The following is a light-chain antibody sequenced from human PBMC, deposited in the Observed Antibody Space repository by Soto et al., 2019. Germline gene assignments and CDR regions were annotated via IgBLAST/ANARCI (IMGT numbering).Light chain of an antibody. J-gene: IGKJ1*01. CDR1: ESLLYSDGKTY. Sequence: DIVMTQAPLSLSVTPGQPASISCKSSESLLYSDGKTYLYWYLQKPGQPPQLLIYEVSNRFPGVPARFSGSGSGTDFTLQISRVEADDVGIYYCMQCIHLPVTFGQGTKVEVK. CDR2: EVS. CDR3: MQCIHLPVT. V-gene: IGKV2D-29*01.